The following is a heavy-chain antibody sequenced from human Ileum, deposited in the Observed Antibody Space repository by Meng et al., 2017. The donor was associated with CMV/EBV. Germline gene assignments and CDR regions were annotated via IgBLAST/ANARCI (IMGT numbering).Heavy chain of an antibody. CDR3: ARGSGYTYGYDY. J-gene: IGHJ4*02. CDR1: GGSISGGGYS. D-gene: IGHD5-18*01. Sequence: QLQLQESGSGLVKPSQTLSLPCAVSGGSISGGGYSLTWIRQPPGKGLEWIGYMWHTGATYYNPSLKSRVTISVDRSKNQFSLNLNSVTAADTAVYYCARGSGYTYGYDYWGQGTLVTVSS. CDR2: MWHTGAT. V-gene: IGHV4-30-2*01.